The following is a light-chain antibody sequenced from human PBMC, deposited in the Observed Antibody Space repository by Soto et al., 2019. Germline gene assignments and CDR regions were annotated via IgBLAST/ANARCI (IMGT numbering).Light chain of an antibody. CDR1: QSISSW. CDR2: DAS. CDR3: QQYNSYPMYT. Sequence: DIQMTQSPSTLSASVGDRVTITCRASQSISSWLAWYQQKPGKAPKLLIYDASSLESGVPSRFSGCGSGTEFTLTISSLQPDDFATYYCQQYNSYPMYTFGQGTKLEIK. V-gene: IGKV1-5*01. J-gene: IGKJ2*01.